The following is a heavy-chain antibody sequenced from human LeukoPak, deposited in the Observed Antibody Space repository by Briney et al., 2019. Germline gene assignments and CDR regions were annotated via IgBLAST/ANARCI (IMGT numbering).Heavy chain of an antibody. J-gene: IGHJ4*02. Sequence: GGSLRLSCAASGFTFSSYAMSWVRQAPGKGLEWVSAISSSGSTIYYADSVKGRFTISRDNAKNSLYLQMNSLRAEDTAVYYCAREQWELPNFDYWGQGTLVTVSS. V-gene: IGHV3-21*04. CDR3: AREQWELPNFDY. D-gene: IGHD1-26*01. CDR1: GFTFSSYA. CDR2: ISSSGSTI.